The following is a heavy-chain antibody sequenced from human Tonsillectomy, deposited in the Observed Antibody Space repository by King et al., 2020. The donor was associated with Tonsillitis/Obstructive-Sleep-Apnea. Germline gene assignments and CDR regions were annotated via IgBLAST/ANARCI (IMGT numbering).Heavy chain of an antibody. Sequence: VQLQQWGAGLLKPSETLSLTCAVYGGSFSGYYWSWIRQPPGKGLEWIGEINHSGSTNYNPSLESRVTISVDTSKNQFSLKLSSVTAADTAVYYCATSTTVTTWFDPWGQGTLVTVSS. CDR3: ATSTTVTTWFDP. CDR1: GGSFSGYY. D-gene: IGHD4-17*01. V-gene: IGHV4-34*01. J-gene: IGHJ5*02. CDR2: INHSGST.